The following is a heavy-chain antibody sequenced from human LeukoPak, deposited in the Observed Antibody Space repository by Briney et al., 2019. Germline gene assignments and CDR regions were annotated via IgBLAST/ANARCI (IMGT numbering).Heavy chain of an antibody. CDR3: ARVRSGSSAGNYGMDV. Sequence: GGSLRLSCAASGFTFSVYAMNWVRQAPGKGLEWVSAISGRGGSTYYADSVKGRFTISRDNAKNTLYLQMNSLRAEDTAVYYCARVRSGSSAGNYGMDVWGQGTTVTVSS. D-gene: IGHD1-26*01. J-gene: IGHJ6*02. CDR2: ISGRGGST. CDR1: GFTFSVYA. V-gene: IGHV3-23*01.